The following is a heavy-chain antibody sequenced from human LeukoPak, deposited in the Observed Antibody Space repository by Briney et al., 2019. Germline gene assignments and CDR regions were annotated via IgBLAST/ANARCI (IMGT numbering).Heavy chain of an antibody. CDR3: ARLDLADTALFDY. CDR2: IYYSGST. V-gene: IGHV4-39*01. CDR1: GGSISSSSYY. D-gene: IGHD5-18*01. J-gene: IGHJ4*02. Sequence: PSETLSLTCTVSGGSISSSSYYWGWIRQPPGKGLEWIGSIYYSGSTYYDPSLKSRVTISVDTSKNQFSLKLSSVTAADTAVYYCARLDLADTALFDYWGQGTLVTVSS.